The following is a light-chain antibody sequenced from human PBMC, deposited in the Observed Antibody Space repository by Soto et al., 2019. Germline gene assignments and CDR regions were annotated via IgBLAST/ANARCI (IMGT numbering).Light chain of an antibody. Sequence: EIVLTQSPATLSLSPGERATLSCRASQSVSSYLAWYQQKPGQAPRLLISDASNRATGIPARFSGSGSGTDFTLTVSSLEPEDFAVYYWQQRRDWPLTFGGGTKVE. CDR2: DAS. CDR1: QSVSSY. CDR3: QQRRDWPLT. J-gene: IGKJ4*01. V-gene: IGKV3-11*01.